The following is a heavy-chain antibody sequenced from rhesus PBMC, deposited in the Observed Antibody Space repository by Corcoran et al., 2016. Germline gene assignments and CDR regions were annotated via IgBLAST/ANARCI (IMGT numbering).Heavy chain of an antibody. CDR3: TTFGY. CDR1: GFTVNSDG. J-gene: IGHJ4*01. V-gene: IGHV3-54*02. CDR2: ISSDGSRK. Sequence: EVQLVESGGGLVQSGGSLRLSCAASGFTVNSDGMHGVRQAPGKGLGWVAVISSDGSRKDYTYSFKDRFTISRDNSKNILYLQINNLKLEDTAVYYGTTFGYWGQGVLVTVSS.